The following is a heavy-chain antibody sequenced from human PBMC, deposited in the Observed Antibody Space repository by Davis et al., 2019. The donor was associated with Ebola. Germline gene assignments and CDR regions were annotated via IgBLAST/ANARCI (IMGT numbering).Heavy chain of an antibody. CDR3: AREKGYCSSTSCYYWFDP. Sequence: SETLSLTCTVSGGSISSYYWSWIRQPPGKGLEWIGYIYYSGSTNYNPSLKSRVTISVDRSKNQFSLKLSSVTAADTAVYYCAREKGYCSSTSCYYWFDPWGQGTLVTVSS. D-gene: IGHD2-2*01. CDR1: GGSISSYY. J-gene: IGHJ5*02. CDR2: IYYSGST. V-gene: IGHV4-59*12.